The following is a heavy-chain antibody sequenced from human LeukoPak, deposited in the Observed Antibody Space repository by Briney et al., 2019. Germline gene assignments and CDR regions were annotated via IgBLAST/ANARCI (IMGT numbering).Heavy chain of an antibody. V-gene: IGHV1-69*13. Sequence: ASVKVSFKASGGTFSSYAISWVRQAPGQGLEWMGGIIPIFGTANYAQKFQGRVTITADESTSTAYMELSSLRSEDTAVYYCARGKGYYDSSGYYRYWGQGTLVTVSS. D-gene: IGHD3-22*01. CDR3: ARGKGYYDSSGYYRY. CDR1: GGTFSSYA. J-gene: IGHJ4*02. CDR2: IIPIFGTA.